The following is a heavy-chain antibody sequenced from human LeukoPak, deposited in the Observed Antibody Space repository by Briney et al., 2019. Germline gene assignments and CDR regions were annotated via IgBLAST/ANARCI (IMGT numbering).Heavy chain of an antibody. CDR2: ISAYNGNT. J-gene: IGHJ5*02. CDR3: ARDVAQGDYGDYDGDNWFDP. Sequence: ASVKVSCKASGYTFTSYGISWVRQAPGQGLEWMGWISAYNGNTNYAQKLQGRVTMTTDTSTSTAYMELRSLRSDDTAVYYCARDVAQGDYGDYDGDNWFDPWGQGTLVTVSS. CDR1: GYTFTSYG. D-gene: IGHD4-17*01. V-gene: IGHV1-18*01.